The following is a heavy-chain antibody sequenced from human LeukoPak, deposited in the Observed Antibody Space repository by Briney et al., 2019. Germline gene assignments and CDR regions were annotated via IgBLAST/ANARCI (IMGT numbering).Heavy chain of an antibody. CDR2: INHSGST. CDR1: GGSFSGYY. V-gene: IGHV4-34*01. Sequence: SETLSLTCAVYGGSFSGYYWSWIRQPPGKGLEWIGEINHSGSTNYNPSLKSRVTISVDTSKNQFSLKLSSVTAADTAVYYCARQRGYYYYYYMDVWGKGTTVTISS. CDR3: ARQRGYYYYYYMDV. J-gene: IGHJ6*03.